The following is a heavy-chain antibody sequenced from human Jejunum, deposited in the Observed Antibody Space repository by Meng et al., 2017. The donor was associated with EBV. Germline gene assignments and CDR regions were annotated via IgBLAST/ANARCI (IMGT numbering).Heavy chain of an antibody. CDR1: GASISSSHW. V-gene: IGHV4-4*02. CDR3: ATSMSGYSYGYS. Sequence: QWQVQDAGPGLVPPSGTLSLTCAVSGASISSSHWWSWVRQAPGEGLEWIGEIYYTGRTNYNPSLKSRVSMSIDKSKNQFSLNLNSVTVADTAVYYCATSMSGYSYGYSWGQGTLVTVSS. D-gene: IGHD5-12*01. CDR2: IYYTGRT. J-gene: IGHJ5*02.